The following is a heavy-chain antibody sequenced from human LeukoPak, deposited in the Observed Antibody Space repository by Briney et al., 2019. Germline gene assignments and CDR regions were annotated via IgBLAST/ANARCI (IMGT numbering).Heavy chain of an antibody. CDR1: GGSISRYY. Sequence: SETLSLTCTVSGGSISRYYWNWIRQPPGKELEWIGYISYSGNTNYNPSLKSRVSISVDTSKNQFSLELSSVTAADTAVYYCARPRSGTTRAFDIWGQGTMVTVSS. J-gene: IGHJ3*02. V-gene: IGHV4-59*08. CDR2: ISYSGNT. D-gene: IGHD1-7*01. CDR3: ARPRSGTTRAFDI.